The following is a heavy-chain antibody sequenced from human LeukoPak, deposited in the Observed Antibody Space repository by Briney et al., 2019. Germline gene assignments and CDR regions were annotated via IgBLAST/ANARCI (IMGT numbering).Heavy chain of an antibody. Sequence: GGSLRLSCAASGFTFSSYAMHWVRQAPGKGLEWVAVISYDGSNKYYADSVKGRFTISRDNSKNTLYLQMNSLRAEDTAVYYCARERGYSGYDPLDYWGQGTLVTVSS. CDR1: GFTFSSYA. J-gene: IGHJ4*02. V-gene: IGHV3-30-3*01. CDR3: ARERGYSGYDPLDY. D-gene: IGHD5-12*01. CDR2: ISYDGSNK.